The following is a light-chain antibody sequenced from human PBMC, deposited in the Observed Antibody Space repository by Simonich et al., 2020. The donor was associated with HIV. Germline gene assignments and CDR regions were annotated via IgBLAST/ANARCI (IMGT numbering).Light chain of an antibody. Sequence: QSALTQPASVSGSPGQSITISCTGTSSDVGGYNYVSWYQQHPGKAHKLMIYDFRKRPSVVSNRFSGSKSGNTASLTISGLQAEDEADYYCSSYTSSSTLVFGGGTKLTVL. J-gene: IGLJ2*01. CDR3: SSYTSSSTLV. CDR2: DFR. V-gene: IGLV2-14*01. CDR1: SSDVGGYNY.